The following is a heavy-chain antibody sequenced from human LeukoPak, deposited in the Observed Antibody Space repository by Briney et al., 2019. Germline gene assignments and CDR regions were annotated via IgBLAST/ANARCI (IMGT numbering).Heavy chain of an antibody. CDR1: GGSFSGYY. D-gene: IGHD6-13*01. CDR2: INHSGST. V-gene: IGHV4-34*01. Sequence: SETLSLTCAVYGGSFSGYYWSWIRQPPGKGLEWIGEINHSGSTNYNPSLKSRVTISVDTSKNHFSLKLSSVTATDTAVYYCARVDDSSSWYQDWYFDLWGRGTLVTVSS. CDR3: ARVDDSSSWYQDWYFDL. J-gene: IGHJ2*01.